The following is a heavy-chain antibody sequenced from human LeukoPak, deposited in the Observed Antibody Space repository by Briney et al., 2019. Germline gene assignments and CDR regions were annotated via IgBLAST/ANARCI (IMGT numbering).Heavy chain of an antibody. CDR1: GFTFTNYA. J-gene: IGHJ4*02. CDR3: AKGESQPKYYFDY. D-gene: IGHD3-16*01. V-gene: IGHV3-23*01. CDR2: VNPGGSGT. Sequence: GGSLRLSCAASGFTFTNYAMRWVRQAPGKGLEWVSTVNPGGSGTYYADSVKGRFTVSGDNSKNMVYLQMNSLRPEDTALYYCAKGESQPKYYFDYWAREPWSPSPQ.